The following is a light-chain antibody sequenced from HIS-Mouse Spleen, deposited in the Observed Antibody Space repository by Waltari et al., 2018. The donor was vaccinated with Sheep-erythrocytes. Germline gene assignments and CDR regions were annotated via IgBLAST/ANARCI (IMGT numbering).Light chain of an antibody. CDR2: AAS. CDR3: QQANSFPPT. J-gene: IGKJ1*01. CDR1: QSISSW. Sequence: DIQMTQSPSSLSASVGDRVTITCRASQSISSWLGWYQQKPGKAPKLLIYAASSLQSGVPSRFSGSGSGTDFTLTISSLQPEDFATYYCQQANSFPPTFGQGTKVEIK. V-gene: IGKV1-12*01.